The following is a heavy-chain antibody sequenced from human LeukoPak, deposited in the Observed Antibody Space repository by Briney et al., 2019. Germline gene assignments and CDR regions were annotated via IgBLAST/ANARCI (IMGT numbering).Heavy chain of an antibody. J-gene: IGHJ5*02. Sequence: ASVEVSCKASGYTFTSYDINWVRQATGQGLEWMGWMNPNSGNTGYAQKFQGRVTMTRNTSISTAYMELSSLRSEDTAVHYCARGRLRLVRGVKNWFDPWGQGTLVTVSS. V-gene: IGHV1-8*01. D-gene: IGHD3-10*01. CDR1: GYTFTSYD. CDR3: ARGRLRLVRGVKNWFDP. CDR2: MNPNSGNT.